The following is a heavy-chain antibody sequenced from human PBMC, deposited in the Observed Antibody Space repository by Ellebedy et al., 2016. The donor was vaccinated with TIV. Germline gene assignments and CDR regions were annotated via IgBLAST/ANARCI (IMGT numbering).Heavy chain of an antibody. CDR2: ISAYNGNT. V-gene: IGHV1-18*01. D-gene: IGHD3-22*01. Sequence: AASVKVSCKASGYTFTSYGISWVRQAPGQGLEWMGWISAYNGNTNYAQKLQGRVTMTTDTSTSTAYMELRSLRSDDTAVYYCARDWLKEPMIVVVRIDYWGQGTLVTVSS. CDR1: GYTFTSYG. J-gene: IGHJ4*02. CDR3: ARDWLKEPMIVVVRIDY.